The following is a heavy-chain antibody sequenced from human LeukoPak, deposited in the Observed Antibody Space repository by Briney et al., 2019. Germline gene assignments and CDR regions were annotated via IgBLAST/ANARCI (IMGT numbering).Heavy chain of an antibody. CDR3: AGSLGYSYGSYH. D-gene: IGHD5-18*01. Sequence: GGSLRLSCAASGFTFRSYGMHWVRQAPGKGLEWVAFIRYDGSNKYYADSVKGRFTISRDNAKNTLYLQMNSLRAEDAAMYFCAGSLGYSYGSYHWGQGSLVTVSS. CDR2: IRYDGSNK. CDR1: GFTFRSYG. J-gene: IGHJ1*01. V-gene: IGHV3-30*02.